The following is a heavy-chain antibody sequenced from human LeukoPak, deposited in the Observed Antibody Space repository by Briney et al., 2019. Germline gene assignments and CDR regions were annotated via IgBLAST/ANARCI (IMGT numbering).Heavy chain of an antibody. Sequence: SVKVSCKASGGTFSSYAISWVRQAPGQGLEWMGRIIPILGIANYAQKFQGRVTITADKSTCTAYMELSSLRSEDTAVYYCARDLLTGYYYYGMDVWGQGTTVTVSS. J-gene: IGHJ6*02. D-gene: IGHD3-9*01. CDR2: IIPILGIA. CDR1: GGTFSSYA. V-gene: IGHV1-69*04. CDR3: ARDLLTGYYYYGMDV.